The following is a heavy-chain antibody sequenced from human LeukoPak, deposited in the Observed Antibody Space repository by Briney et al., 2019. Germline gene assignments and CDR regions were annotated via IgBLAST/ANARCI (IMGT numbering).Heavy chain of an antibody. J-gene: IGHJ4*02. D-gene: IGHD3-10*01. CDR2: INPNGGVT. CDR3: ARITMLRGVTNDY. CDR1: GYTFSDYF. Sequence: ASVKASCKASGYTFSDYFVHWVRQAPGQGLEWVGLINPNGGVTHYAQKFQGRVTVTRDLSTNTVYMELSSLTSEDTALYYCARITMLRGVTNDYWGQGTLVTVSS. V-gene: IGHV1-46*01.